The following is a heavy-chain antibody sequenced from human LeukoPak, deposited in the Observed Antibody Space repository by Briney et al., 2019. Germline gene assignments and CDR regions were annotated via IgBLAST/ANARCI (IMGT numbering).Heavy chain of an antibody. CDR2: ISGSGGST. Sequence: GGTLRLSCAASGSTFSSYGMSWVRQAPGKGLEWVSAISGSGGSTYYADSVKGRFTISRDNSKNTPYLQMNSLRAEDTAVYYCAKALLRYFDWLSHDAFDIWGQGTMVTVSS. CDR1: GSTFSSYG. V-gene: IGHV3-23*01. CDR3: AKALLRYFDWLSHDAFDI. D-gene: IGHD3-9*01. J-gene: IGHJ3*02.